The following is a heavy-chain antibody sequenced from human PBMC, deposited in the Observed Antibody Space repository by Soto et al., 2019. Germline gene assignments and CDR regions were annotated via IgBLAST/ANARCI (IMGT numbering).Heavy chain of an antibody. D-gene: IGHD1-26*01. J-gene: IGHJ4*02. Sequence: SETLSLTCTVSGGSISSYYWSWIRQPPGKGLEWIGYMYYSGSTNYNPSLKSRVTISLDTSNNQFSLKLSSVTAADTAVYYCASQRVGGTYSFDYWGQGALVNVS. CDR2: MYYSGST. CDR1: GGSISSYY. V-gene: IGHV4-59*01. CDR3: ASQRVGGTYSFDY.